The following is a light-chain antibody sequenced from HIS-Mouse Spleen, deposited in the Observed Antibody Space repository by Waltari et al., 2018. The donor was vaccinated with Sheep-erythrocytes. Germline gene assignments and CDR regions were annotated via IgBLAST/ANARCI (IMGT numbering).Light chain of an antibody. Sequence: QSALTQPASVSGYPGQSITISCTGTSSDVGSYHLVSWYQQHPGKAPKLMIYEGSKRPSGVSNRFSGSKSGNTASLTISGLQAEDEADYYCCSYAGSSTPWVFGGGTKLTVL. CDR3: CSYAGSSTPWV. J-gene: IGLJ3*02. CDR1: SSDVGSYHL. CDR2: EGS. V-gene: IGLV2-23*01.